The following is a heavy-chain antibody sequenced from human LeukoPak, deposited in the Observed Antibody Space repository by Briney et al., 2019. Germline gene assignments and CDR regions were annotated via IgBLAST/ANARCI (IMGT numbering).Heavy chain of an antibody. Sequence: PGGSLRLSCAASGFTFSSYAMSWVRQAPGKGLEWVSAISGSGGSTYYADSVKGRFTISRDNSKSALYIQMNSLRAEDTAVYYCAMGVPNEDKHGFYYYYYMDVWGKGTTVTVSS. CDR2: ISGSGGST. V-gene: IGHV3-23*01. D-gene: IGHD1-1*01. CDR3: AMGVPNEDKHGFYYYYYMDV. CDR1: GFTFSSYA. J-gene: IGHJ6*03.